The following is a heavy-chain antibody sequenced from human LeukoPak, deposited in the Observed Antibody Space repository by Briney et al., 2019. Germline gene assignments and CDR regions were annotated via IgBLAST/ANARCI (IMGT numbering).Heavy chain of an antibody. CDR3: AKVPLYGDYGVMYFDY. CDR2: ISYDGSNK. Sequence: GGSLRLSCAASGFSSYGMHWVRQAPGKGLEWVAVISYDGSNKYYADSVKGRFTISRDNSKNTLYLQMNSLRAEDTAVYYCAKVPLYGDYGVMYFDYWGQGTLVTVSS. J-gene: IGHJ4*02. V-gene: IGHV3-30*18. CDR1: GFSSYG. D-gene: IGHD4-17*01.